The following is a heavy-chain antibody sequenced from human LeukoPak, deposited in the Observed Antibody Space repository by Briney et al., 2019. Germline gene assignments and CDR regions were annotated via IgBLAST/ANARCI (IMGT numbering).Heavy chain of an antibody. CDR1: GGSISSSDYY. CDR3: ARALGYCSGGSCTRGYNWFDP. CDR2: IYYGGST. J-gene: IGHJ5*02. Sequence: SETLSLTCTASGGSISSSDYYWGWIRQPPGKGLEWIGSIYYGGSTYYNPSLKSRVTISVDTSMNQFSLKLSFVTTADTAVYYCARALGYCSGGSCTRGYNWFDPWGQGTLVTVPS. V-gene: IGHV4-39*01. D-gene: IGHD2-15*01.